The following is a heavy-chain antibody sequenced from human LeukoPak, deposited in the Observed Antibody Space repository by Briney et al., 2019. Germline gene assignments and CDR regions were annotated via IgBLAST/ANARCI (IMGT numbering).Heavy chain of an antibody. Sequence: SETLSLTCAVYGGSFSGYYWSWIRQPPGKGLEWIGEINRSGNTNYNPSLKSRVTISVDMSKNQFSLKLSSVTAADTAVYYCAIGDVGLLWFGEPKSFDYWGQGTLVTVSS. CDR1: GGSFSGYY. D-gene: IGHD3-10*01. CDR3: AIGDVGLLWFGEPKSFDY. J-gene: IGHJ4*02. V-gene: IGHV4-34*01. CDR2: INRSGNT.